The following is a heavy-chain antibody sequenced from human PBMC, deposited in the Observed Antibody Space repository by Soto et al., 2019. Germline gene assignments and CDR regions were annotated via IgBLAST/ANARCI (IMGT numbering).Heavy chain of an antibody. CDR1: GFTLSSYS. Sequence: QLLESGGGLVQPGGSLRLSCAASGFTLSSYSMKWVRQAPGKGLEWVSLSSGSGGSTDYADSVEGRFTISRDNSKNTLYLEMDSLRAEDTAVYYCAKVVKYDVLTGYYKGPDYYGMDVWGQGTTVTVSS. CDR3: AKVVKYDVLTGYYKGPDYYGMDV. V-gene: IGHV3-23*01. D-gene: IGHD3-9*01. J-gene: IGHJ6*02. CDR2: SSGSGGST.